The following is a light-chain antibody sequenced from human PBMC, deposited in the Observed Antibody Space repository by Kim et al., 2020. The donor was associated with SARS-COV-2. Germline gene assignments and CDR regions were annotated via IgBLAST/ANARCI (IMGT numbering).Light chain of an antibody. CDR1: ESISRW. Sequence: SASGDDTATISRRGSESISRWWAYHQQKPGTPHILVYDGACELPSGVPSRFSGRGYATDIPLTINRLHADASAYYYCHQYKSPSTFGQGTKVEIK. J-gene: IGKJ1*01. CDR3: HQYKSPST. CDR2: GAC. V-gene: IGKV1-5*03.